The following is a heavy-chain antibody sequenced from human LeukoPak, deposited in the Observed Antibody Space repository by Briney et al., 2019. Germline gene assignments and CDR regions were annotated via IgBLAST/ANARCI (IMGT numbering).Heavy chain of an antibody. CDR1: GFTFSSYS. CDR3: AKAHHAGLRFLEWFYSGAFDI. CDR2: ISSSSSYI. D-gene: IGHD3-3*01. Sequence: GGSLRLSCAASGFTFSSYSMNWVRQAPGKGLEWVSFISSSSSYIYYTDSVKGRFTISRDNAKNSLYLQMNSLRTEDTALYYCAKAHHAGLRFLEWFYSGAFDIWGQGTMVTVSS. J-gene: IGHJ3*02. V-gene: IGHV3-21*04.